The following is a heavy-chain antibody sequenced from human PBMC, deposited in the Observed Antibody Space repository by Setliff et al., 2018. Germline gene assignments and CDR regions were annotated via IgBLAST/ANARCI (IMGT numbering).Heavy chain of an antibody. J-gene: IGHJ3*02. V-gene: IGHV4-59*11. CDR2: IYYSGST. CDR3: ARFRSWSQIDALEN. CDR1: GGSISSHY. D-gene: IGHD2-15*01. Sequence: SETLSLTCTVSGGSISSHYWSWIRQPPGKGLEWIGSIYYSGSTNYNPSLKSRVTISVDTSKNQFSLKLSSVTAADTAVYYCARFRSWSQIDALENWGQGTMVTVSS.